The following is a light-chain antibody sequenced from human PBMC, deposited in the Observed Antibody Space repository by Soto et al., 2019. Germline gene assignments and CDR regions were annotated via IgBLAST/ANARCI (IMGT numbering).Light chain of an antibody. CDR1: VLAKKY. CDR3: FSAAHNMGV. Sequence: YELTQPSSVSVSPGQTARITCAGDVLAKKYARWFQQNPGQAPVLVIYKDSERPSGIPERFSGSSSGTTVTLTISGAQVEDEADYYCFSAAHNMGVFGAGTKVNV. CDR2: KDS. J-gene: IGLJ1*01. V-gene: IGLV3-27*01.